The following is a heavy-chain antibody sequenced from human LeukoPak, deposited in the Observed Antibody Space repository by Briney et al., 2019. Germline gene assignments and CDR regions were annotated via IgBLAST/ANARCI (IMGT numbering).Heavy chain of an antibody. J-gene: IGHJ3*02. CDR3: AKWSFRVNDAFDI. CDR1: RFTFSSYA. CDR2: ISGSGGST. Sequence: GGSLRLSCAASRFTFSSYAMSWVRQAPGKGLEWVSAISGSGGSTYYADSVKGRFTISRDNSKNTLYLQMNSLRAEDTAVYYCAKWSFRVNDAFDIWGQGTMVTVSS. V-gene: IGHV3-23*01. D-gene: IGHD3-16*02.